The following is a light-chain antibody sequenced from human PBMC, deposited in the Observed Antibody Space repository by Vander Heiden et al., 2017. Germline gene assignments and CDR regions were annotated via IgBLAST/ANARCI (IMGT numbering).Light chain of an antibody. CDR2: GEN. CDR1: SLRRYY. J-gene: IGLJ2*01. V-gene: IGLV3-19*01. CDR3: NSRDNSDNHPYVV. Sequence: SSELTQDPAVSVALGQTVRITCQGDSLRRYYASWYQQKPGQAPLLVICGENNRPSGIPDRFSGSSSGNTASLTITGAQAEDEADYYCNSRDNSDNHPYVVFGGGTKLTVL.